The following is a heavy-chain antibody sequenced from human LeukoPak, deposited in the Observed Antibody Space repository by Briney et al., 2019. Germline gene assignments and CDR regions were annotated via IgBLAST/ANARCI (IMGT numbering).Heavy chain of an antibody. CDR2: IYYSGST. D-gene: IGHD3-16*01. V-gene: IGHV4-39*01. CDR3: ARGGSRLTTAGDLDY. CDR1: GGSISSSRYY. Sequence: SETLSLTCTVSGGSISSSRYYWGWIRQPPGKGLEWIGSIYYSGSTYYNPSLKSRVTISVDTSRNQFSLKLSSVTAADTAVYYCARGGSRLTTAGDLDYWGQGTLVTVSS. J-gene: IGHJ4*02.